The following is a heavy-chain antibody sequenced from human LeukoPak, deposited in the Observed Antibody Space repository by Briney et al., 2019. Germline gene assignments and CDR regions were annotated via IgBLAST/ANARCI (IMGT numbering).Heavy chain of an antibody. J-gene: IGHJ4*02. V-gene: IGHV4-30-4*01. CDR2: IYYSGST. Sequence: SQTLSLTCTVSGGSISSGDYYWSWIRQPPGKGLEWIGYIYYSGSTYYNPSLKSRVTMSVDTSKNQFSLKLSSVAAADTAMYYCARDSASSSFDYWGQGTLVTVSS. CDR1: GGSISSGDYY. D-gene: IGHD6-6*01. CDR3: ARDSASSSFDY.